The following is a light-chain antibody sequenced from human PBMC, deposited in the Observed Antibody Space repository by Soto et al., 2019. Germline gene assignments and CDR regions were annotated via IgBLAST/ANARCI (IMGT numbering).Light chain of an antibody. CDR3: CSYAGSPRYV. V-gene: IGLV2-11*01. CDR1: SSDVGGYNY. J-gene: IGLJ1*01. CDR2: DVS. Sequence: QSVLTQPRSVSGSPGQSVTISCTGTSSDVGGYNYVSWYQQHPGKAPKVMIYDVSERPSGVPDRFSGSKSGNTASLTISGLKAEDEADYYCCSYAGSPRYVLGPGTKVTVL.